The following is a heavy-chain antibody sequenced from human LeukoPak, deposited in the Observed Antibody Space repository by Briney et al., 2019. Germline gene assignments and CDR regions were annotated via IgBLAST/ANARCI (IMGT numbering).Heavy chain of an antibody. J-gene: IGHJ4*02. D-gene: IGHD6-19*01. Sequence: QPGGSLRLSCAASGFTFSSYAMSWVRQAPGKGLEWVSAISGSGGSTYYADSVKGRFTISRDNSKNTLYLQMNSLRAEDTAVYYCAEYEQWLAQGTVDYWGQGTLVTVSS. CDR3: AEYEQWLAQGTVDY. V-gene: IGHV3-23*01. CDR2: ISGSGGST. CDR1: GFTFSSYA.